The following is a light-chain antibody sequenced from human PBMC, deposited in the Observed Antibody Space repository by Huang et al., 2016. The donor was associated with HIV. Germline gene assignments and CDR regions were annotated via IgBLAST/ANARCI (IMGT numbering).Light chain of an antibody. J-gene: IGKJ2*01. CDR1: QSLVHGDGNTY. CDR2: KVF. Sequence: DVVMTQSPLSLSVTLGQPASISCRSSQSLVHGDGNTYLNWFQQRPGQSPRRLIYKVFNRDSGVPGRFSGGGSGTDFTLKISRVEAEDVGVYYCMQGAHWPLYTFGQGTRLEIK. V-gene: IGKV2-30*02. CDR3: MQGAHWPLYT.